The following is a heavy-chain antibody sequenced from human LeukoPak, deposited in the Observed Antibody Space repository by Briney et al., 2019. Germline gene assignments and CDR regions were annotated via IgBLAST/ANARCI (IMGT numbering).Heavy chain of an antibody. D-gene: IGHD5-24*01. CDR3: ARGRDGYNRSPNDY. V-gene: IGHV3-21*01. CDR1: GFTFSSYS. Sequence: GGSLRLSCAASGFTFSSYSMNWVRQAPGKGLEWVSSISSSSSYIYYADSVKGRFTISRDNAKNSLYLQMNSLRAEDTAVHYCARGRDGYNRSPNDYWGQGTLGTVSS. J-gene: IGHJ4*02. CDR2: ISSSSSYI.